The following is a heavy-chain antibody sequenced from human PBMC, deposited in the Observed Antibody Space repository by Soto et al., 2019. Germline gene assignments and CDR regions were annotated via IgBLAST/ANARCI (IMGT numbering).Heavy chain of an antibody. D-gene: IGHD4-17*01. V-gene: IGHV4-39*02. CDR3: ARDYGDYQFDY. CDR2: IYYRGTT. J-gene: IGHJ4*02. Sequence: PSETLSLTLTVSGGSISSSSYSWGWIRQPPGKGLEWIGNIYYRGTTYYNPSLKSRVTISVDTSKNQFSLKLASVTAADTAVYYSARDYGDYQFDYWGQGTLVTVSS. CDR1: GGSISSSSYS.